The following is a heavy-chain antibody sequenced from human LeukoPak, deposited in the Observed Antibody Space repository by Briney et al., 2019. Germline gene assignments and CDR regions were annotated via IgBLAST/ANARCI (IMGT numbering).Heavy chain of an antibody. CDR2: IRYDGSNK. J-gene: IGHJ6*03. V-gene: IGHV3-30*02. CDR3: ARDRVPRIQLWSRDYYYYMDV. D-gene: IGHD5-18*01. CDR1: GFSFSNYG. Sequence: GGSLRLSCAASGFSFSNYGMHWVRQAPGKGLEWVAFIRYDGSNKYYADSVKGRFTISRDNAKNSLYLQMNSLRAEDTAVYYCARDRVPRIQLWSRDYYYYMDVWGKGTTVTVSS.